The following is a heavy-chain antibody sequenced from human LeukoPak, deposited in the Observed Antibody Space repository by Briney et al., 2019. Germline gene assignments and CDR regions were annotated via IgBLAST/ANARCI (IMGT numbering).Heavy chain of an antibody. Sequence: GGSLRLSCAASGFTFSNYEMNWVRQAPGKGLEGVSYISTSGSTIYYADSVKGRFTISRDNAKNSLYLQMNSLRAEDTAVYYCARDRIRNGMDVWGQGTTVTVSS. J-gene: IGHJ6*02. CDR1: GFTFSNYE. D-gene: IGHD2/OR15-2a*01. V-gene: IGHV3-48*03. CDR2: ISTSGSTI. CDR3: ARDRIRNGMDV.